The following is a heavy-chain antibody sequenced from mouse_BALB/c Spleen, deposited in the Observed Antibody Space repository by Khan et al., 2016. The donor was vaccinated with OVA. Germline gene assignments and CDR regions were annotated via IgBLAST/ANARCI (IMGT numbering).Heavy chain of an antibody. CDR2: ISTYYGNI. Sequence: VKLMESGPEPVRPGASVKISCKGSGYTFADSGMHWVRQSHVKSLEWIGVISTYYGNIKYNQKFEGRATMTVDKSSSTAYMELARLTSEDSAVYFCARDGISEFAYWGQGTLVTVSA. V-gene: IGHV1S137*01. J-gene: IGHJ3*01. CDR1: GYTFADSG. D-gene: IGHD2-3*01. CDR3: ARDGISEFAY.